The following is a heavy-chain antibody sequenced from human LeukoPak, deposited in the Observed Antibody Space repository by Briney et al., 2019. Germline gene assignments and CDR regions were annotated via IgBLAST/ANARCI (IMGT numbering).Heavy chain of an antibody. Sequence: QPGGSLRLSCAASGFTFNTYWMTWVCQAPGMGLEWVANIKQEGSEKNYVDSVKGRFTISRDNAKNSLYLQMNSLRAEDTAVYYCARAGWNLFLNFWGQGTLVTVSS. J-gene: IGHJ4*02. D-gene: IGHD1-7*01. CDR2: IKQEGSEK. V-gene: IGHV3-7*01. CDR1: GFTFNTYW. CDR3: ARAGWNLFLNF.